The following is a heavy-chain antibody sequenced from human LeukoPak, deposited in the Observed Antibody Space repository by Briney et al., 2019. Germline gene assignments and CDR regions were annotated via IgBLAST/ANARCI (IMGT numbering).Heavy chain of an antibody. Sequence: GGSLRLSCAASGFTFSSYWMHWVRQAPGKGLVWASRINSDGSSTSYADSVKGRFTISRDNAKNTLYLQMNSLRAEDTAVYYCAREEVLRFLEWYSHTDYWGQGTLVTVSS. D-gene: IGHD3-3*01. CDR3: AREEVLRFLEWYSHTDY. V-gene: IGHV3-74*01. J-gene: IGHJ4*02. CDR1: GFTFSSYW. CDR2: INSDGSST.